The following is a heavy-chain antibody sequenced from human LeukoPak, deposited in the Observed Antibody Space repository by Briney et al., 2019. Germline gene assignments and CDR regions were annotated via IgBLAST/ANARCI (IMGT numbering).Heavy chain of an antibody. CDR2: IDPSDSYT. CDR1: GYSFTSYW. J-gene: IGHJ4*02. D-gene: IGHD6-19*01. CDR3: ARLDGYSSGWDPFDY. Sequence: GESLKISCKGSGYSFTSYWISWVRQMPGKGLEWMGRIDPSDSYTNYSPSFQGHVTISADKSISTAYLQWSSLKASDTAMYYCARLDGYSSGWDPFDYSGQGTLVTVSS. V-gene: IGHV5-10-1*01.